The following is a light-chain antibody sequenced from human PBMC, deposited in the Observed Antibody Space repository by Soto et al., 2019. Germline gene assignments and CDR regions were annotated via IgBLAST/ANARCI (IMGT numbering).Light chain of an antibody. CDR3: QQYFGTPFT. J-gene: IGKJ3*01. Sequence: DIVMTQSPDSLAVSLGESATINCKSSQSVLYSSNNKNYLAWYQQKPGQPPMLLIYWASTRESGVPDRFSGSGSGTDLALTISSMQAEDAAVYYCQQYFGTPFTFEPGTKVD. V-gene: IGKV4-1*01. CDR2: WAS. CDR1: QSVLYSSNNKNY.